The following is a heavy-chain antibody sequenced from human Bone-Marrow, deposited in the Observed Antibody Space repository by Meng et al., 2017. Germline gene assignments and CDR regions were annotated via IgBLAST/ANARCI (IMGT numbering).Heavy chain of an antibody. V-gene: IGHV3-15*01. CDR3: ATGAAAADH. CDR1: GLSFTDAW. Sequence: GQLVESGGGLVKPGGSLRLSCVASGLSFTDAWMSWVRQAPGKGLEWVGRIKRNSDGGTIDYAAPVKGRFTISRDDSKNTLYLQMDSLITEDTAVYFCATGAAAADHWGQGTLVTVSS. CDR2: IKRNSDGGTI. J-gene: IGHJ4*02. D-gene: IGHD6-13*01.